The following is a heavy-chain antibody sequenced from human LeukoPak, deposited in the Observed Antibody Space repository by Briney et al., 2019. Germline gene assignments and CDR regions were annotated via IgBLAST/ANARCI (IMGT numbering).Heavy chain of an antibody. CDR3: ARGGGYCSGGSCYSGAPLDY. V-gene: IGHV4-30-2*01. J-gene: IGHJ4*02. Sequence: SETLSLTCAVSGGSISGGGYSWSWIRQPPGKGLEWIGYIYHSGSTYYNPSLKSRVTISVDRSKNQFSLKLSSVTAADTAVYYCARGGGYCSGGSCYSGAPLDYWGQGTLVTVSS. CDR1: GGSISGGGYS. D-gene: IGHD2-15*01. CDR2: IYHSGST.